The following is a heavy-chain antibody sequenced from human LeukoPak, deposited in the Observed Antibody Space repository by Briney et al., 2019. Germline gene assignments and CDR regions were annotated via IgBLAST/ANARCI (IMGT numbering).Heavy chain of an antibody. Sequence: SQTLSLTCAISGDSVSSISAAWNWIRQSPSRGHEWLGRTYYRSKWYKDYAESVKSRIIINPDTSKNQFSLQLNSVTPEDTAVYYCARDGGSSLSTFDYWGQGTLVTVSS. D-gene: IGHD2-15*01. CDR1: GDSVSSISAA. J-gene: IGHJ4*02. CDR3: ARDGGSSLSTFDY. V-gene: IGHV6-1*01. CDR2: TYYRSKWYK.